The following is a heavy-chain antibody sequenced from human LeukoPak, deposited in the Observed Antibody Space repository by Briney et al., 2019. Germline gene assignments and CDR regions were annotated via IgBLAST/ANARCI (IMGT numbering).Heavy chain of an antibody. CDR3: AGDMAGSGYDFGAFDI. CDR1: GYTFSDYY. D-gene: IGHD5-12*01. Sequence: ASVKVSCKASGYTFSDYYMHWVRQAPGQGLESMGRINPYSGGTNYAQKFQGRVTMTRDTSITTGYMELRSLRSDDTAVYYCAGDMAGSGYDFGAFDIWGQGTMVTVSS. J-gene: IGHJ3*02. V-gene: IGHV1-2*06. CDR2: INPYSGGT.